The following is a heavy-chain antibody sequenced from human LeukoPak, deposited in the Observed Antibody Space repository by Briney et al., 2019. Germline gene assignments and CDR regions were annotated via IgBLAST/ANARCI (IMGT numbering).Heavy chain of an antibody. V-gene: IGHV3-15*04. Sequence: ETLSLTCVVSGGSISSSNWWSWVRQVPGKGLEWVGQTVSEIDGGTTDYATPVKGRFTISRDDSKSTLYLQMNSLKIEDTAVYYCTTDEDWNYARKDVWGQGATVIVSS. J-gene: IGHJ6*02. CDR1: GGSISSSNW. CDR2: TVSEIDGGTT. CDR3: TTDEDWNYARKDV. D-gene: IGHD1-7*01.